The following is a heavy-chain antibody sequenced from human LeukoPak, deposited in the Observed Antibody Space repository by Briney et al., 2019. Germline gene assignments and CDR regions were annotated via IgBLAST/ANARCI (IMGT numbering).Heavy chain of an antibody. CDR3: ARSLYGSSPNPYYFDY. CDR2: ISYSGTT. CDR1: GASISSYF. J-gene: IGHJ4*02. Sequence: SETLSLTCRVSGASISSYFWSWIRQPPGRGLEWIGYISYSGTTNFSPSLKSRVTISIDTSKNHFSLKLNSVTAADTAMYYCARSLYGSSPNPYYFDYWGQGTLVTVSS. D-gene: IGHD6-6*01. V-gene: IGHV4-59*12.